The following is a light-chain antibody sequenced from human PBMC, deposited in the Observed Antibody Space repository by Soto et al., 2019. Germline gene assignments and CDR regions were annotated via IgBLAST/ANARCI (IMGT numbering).Light chain of an antibody. J-gene: IGLJ2*01. CDR1: SSDVGGYNY. Sequence: QSALTQPASVSGSPGQSITISCTGTSSDVGGYNYVSWYQQHPGKAPKLMIYEVSNCPSGVSTRFSGSKSGNTASLTISGLQAEEEADYYCSSYTSSSTPIFGGGTKLTVL. V-gene: IGLV2-14*01. CDR3: SSYTSSSTPI. CDR2: EVS.